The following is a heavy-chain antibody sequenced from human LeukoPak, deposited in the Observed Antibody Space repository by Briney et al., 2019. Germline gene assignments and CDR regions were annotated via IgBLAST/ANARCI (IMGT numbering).Heavy chain of an antibody. CDR1: GYSISSGYY. Sequence: PSETLSLTCTVSGYSISSGYYWSWIRQPAGKGLEWIGRIYTSGSTNYNPSLKSRVTISVDTSKNQFSLKLSSVTAADTAVYYCAREGDVDTAMVDYWGQGTLVTVSS. V-gene: IGHV4-61*02. CDR2: IYTSGST. J-gene: IGHJ4*02. D-gene: IGHD5-18*01. CDR3: AREGDVDTAMVDY.